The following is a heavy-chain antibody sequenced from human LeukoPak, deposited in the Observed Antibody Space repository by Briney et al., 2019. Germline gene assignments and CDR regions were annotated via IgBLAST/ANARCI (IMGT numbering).Heavy chain of an antibody. Sequence: ASVKVSCKASGYTFTSYYMHWVRQAPGQGLEWMGIINPSGGSTSYAQKFQGRVTMTGDTSSSTAHMEMTRLRSDDTAVYYCARSVVGATPADYWGQGTLVTVSS. CDR1: GYTFTSYY. V-gene: IGHV1-46*01. CDR3: ARSVVGATPADY. CDR2: INPSGGST. J-gene: IGHJ4*02. D-gene: IGHD1-26*01.